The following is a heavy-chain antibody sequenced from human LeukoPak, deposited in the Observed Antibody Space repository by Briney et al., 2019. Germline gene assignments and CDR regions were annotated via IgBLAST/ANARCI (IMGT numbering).Heavy chain of an antibody. V-gene: IGHV3-53*01. CDR3: ARSPAFYDGAVVKYYFDY. CDR2: IYSGGST. J-gene: IGHJ4*02. D-gene: IGHD6-19*01. Sequence: GGSLRLSCAASGFAVSSNYMSWVRQAPGRGLEWVSVIYSGGSTYYADSVRGRFTISRDNSKNTVYLEMNSLRAEDAAVYFCARSPAFYDGAVVKYYFDYWGQGTLVTVSS. CDR1: GFAVSSNY.